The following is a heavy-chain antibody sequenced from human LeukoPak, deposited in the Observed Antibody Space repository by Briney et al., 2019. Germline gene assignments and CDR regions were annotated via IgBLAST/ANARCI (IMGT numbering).Heavy chain of an antibody. CDR2: IRSTGDST. D-gene: IGHD2-15*01. V-gene: IGHV3-23*01. CDR3: GRSRRINASLYYYMDV. Sequence: GGSLRLSCAASGFTFSSYWMSWVRQAPGKGLEWVSSIRSTGDSTFYADSVKGRFTISRDNSKNTVYLLMTSLRTEDTAVYYCGRSRRINASLYYYMDVWGKGATVTVSS. J-gene: IGHJ6*03. CDR1: GFTFSSYW.